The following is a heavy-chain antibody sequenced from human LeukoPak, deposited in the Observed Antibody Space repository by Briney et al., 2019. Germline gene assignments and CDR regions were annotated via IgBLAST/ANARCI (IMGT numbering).Heavy chain of an antibody. D-gene: IGHD4/OR15-4a*01. Sequence: GGSLRLSCSASGFTFNSYPVHWVRQAPGKGLEYLSGISRNGGSTYYADSVKGSFTISRDNSKNTLYLQMSSLRAEDTAVYYCVKESGFMVAPNSAFDIWGQGTMVTVSS. CDR2: ISRNGGST. J-gene: IGHJ3*02. V-gene: IGHV3-64D*06. CDR3: VKESGFMVAPNSAFDI. CDR1: GFTFNSYP.